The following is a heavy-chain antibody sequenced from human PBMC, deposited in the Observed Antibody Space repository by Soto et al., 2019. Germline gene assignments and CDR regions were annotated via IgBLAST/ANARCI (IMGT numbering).Heavy chain of an antibody. CDR1: GYTFTSYY. Sequence: ASVKVSCKASGYTFTSYYMHWVRQAPGQGLEWMGIINPSGGSTSYAQKFQGRVTVTRDTSTSTVYMELSSLRSEDTAVYYCARANDILTGSHYYYYYMDVWGKGTTVTVSS. J-gene: IGHJ6*03. CDR2: INPSGGST. V-gene: IGHV1-46*03. CDR3: ARANDILTGSHYYYYYMDV. D-gene: IGHD3-9*01.